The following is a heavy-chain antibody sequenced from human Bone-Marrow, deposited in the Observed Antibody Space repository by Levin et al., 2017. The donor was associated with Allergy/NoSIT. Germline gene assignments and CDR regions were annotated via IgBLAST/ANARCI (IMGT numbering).Heavy chain of an antibody. CDR1: GFTFSSYA. J-gene: IGHJ6*02. CDR2: ISGSGGST. D-gene: IGHD2-15*01. Sequence: GGSLRLSCAASGFTFSSYAMSWVRQAPGKGLEWVSAISGSGGSTYYADSVKGRFTISRDNSKNTLYLQMNSLRAEDTAVYYCAKESPYCSGGSCRYYYYYYGMDVWGQGTTVTVSS. CDR3: AKESPYCSGGSCRYYYYYYGMDV. V-gene: IGHV3-23*01.